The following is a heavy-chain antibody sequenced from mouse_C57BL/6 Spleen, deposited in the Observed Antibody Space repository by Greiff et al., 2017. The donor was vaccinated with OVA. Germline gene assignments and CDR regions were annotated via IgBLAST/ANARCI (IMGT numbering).Heavy chain of an antibody. CDR2: IWPGGGT. Sequence: VKLMESGPGLVAPSPCLSITCTVSGFSLTSYAISWVRQPPGKGLEWLGVIWPGGGTNYNSALKSRLSISKDNSKSQVFLKMNSLQTDDTARYYCARGGYDAMDYWGQGTSVTVSS. CDR3: ARGGYDAMDY. V-gene: IGHV2-9-1*01. J-gene: IGHJ4*01. CDR1: GFSLTSYA. D-gene: IGHD2-10*02.